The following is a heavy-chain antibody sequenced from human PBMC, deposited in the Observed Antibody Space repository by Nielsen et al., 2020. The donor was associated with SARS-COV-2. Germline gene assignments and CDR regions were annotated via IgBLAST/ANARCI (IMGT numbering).Heavy chain of an antibody. CDR2: IIPILGIA. Sequence: SVKVSCKASGGTFSSYAISWVRQAPGQGLEWMGRIIPILGIANYAQKFQGRVTITADKSTSTAYMELSSLRSVDTAVYYCAREGCSGGSCPMDVWGQGTTVTVSS. CDR3: AREGCSGGSCPMDV. CDR1: GGTFSSYA. J-gene: IGHJ6*02. D-gene: IGHD2-15*01. V-gene: IGHV1-69*04.